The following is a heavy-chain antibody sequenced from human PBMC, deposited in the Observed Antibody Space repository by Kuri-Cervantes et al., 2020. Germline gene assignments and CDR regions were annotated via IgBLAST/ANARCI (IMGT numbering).Heavy chain of an antibody. Sequence: SVKVSCKASGYPFSTYGISWVRQAPGRGLEWMGGIIPLFHTANYAQNFQGRVTITADRSTNTAYMELRTLTSEDTAVYYCARLSRASSGWYSPFDYWGQGTLVTVSS. CDR3: ARLSRASSGWYSPFDY. V-gene: IGHV1-69*06. J-gene: IGHJ4*02. CDR1: GYPFSTYG. D-gene: IGHD6-19*01. CDR2: IIPLFHTA.